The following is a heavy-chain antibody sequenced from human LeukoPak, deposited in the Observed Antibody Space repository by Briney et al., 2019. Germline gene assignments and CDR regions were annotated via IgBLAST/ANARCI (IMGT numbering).Heavy chain of an antibody. CDR1: GYTFTSYD. J-gene: IGHJ6*03. V-gene: IGHV1-8*01. D-gene: IGHD2-2*01. CDR2: MNPNSGNT. CDR3: ARARYCSSTSCYLVPRFSYYYYYMDV. Sequence: ASVKVSCKASGYTFTSYDINWVRQATGQGLEWMGWMNPNSGNTGYAKKFQGRVTMTRNTSISTAYMELSSLRSEDTAVYYCARARYCSSTSCYLVPRFSYYYYYMDVWGKGTTVTVSS.